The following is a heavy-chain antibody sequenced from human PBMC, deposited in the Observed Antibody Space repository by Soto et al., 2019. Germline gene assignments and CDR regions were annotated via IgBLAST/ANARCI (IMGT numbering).Heavy chain of an antibody. CDR3: VKDESINWYSGHFRH. J-gene: IGHJ1*01. V-gene: IGHV3-9*01. Sequence: SLRLSCPASGFTFDDYAMHCVRQVPGKGLEWVSGINWNSGSIGYGDSVKGRFAISRDNAKNSLHLQMNSLSAEDTAFYYCVKDESINWYSGHFRHWGQGTLVTVSS. CDR2: INWNSGSI. D-gene: IGHD6-13*01. CDR1: GFTFDDYA.